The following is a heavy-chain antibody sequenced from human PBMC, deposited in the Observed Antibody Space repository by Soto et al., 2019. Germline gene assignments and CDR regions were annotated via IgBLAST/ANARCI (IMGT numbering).Heavy chain of an antibody. Sequence: HPGGSLRLSCAASGFTFSSYGMHWVRQAPGKGLEWVAVISYDGSNKYYADSVKGRFTISRDNSKNTLYLQMNSLRAEDTAVYYCAKQYDFWSGYFDYWGQGTLVTVSS. CDR2: ISYDGSNK. CDR1: GFTFSSYG. J-gene: IGHJ4*02. CDR3: AKQYDFWSGYFDY. V-gene: IGHV3-30*18. D-gene: IGHD3-3*01.